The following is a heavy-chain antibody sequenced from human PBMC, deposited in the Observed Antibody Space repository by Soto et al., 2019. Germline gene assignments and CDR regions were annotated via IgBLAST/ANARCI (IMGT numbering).Heavy chain of an antibody. V-gene: IGHV1-69*02. CDR2: IIPILGIA. D-gene: IGHD6-19*01. Sequence: GASVKVSCKASGGTFSSYTISWVRQAPGQGLEWMGRIIPILGIANYAQKFQGRVTITADKSTSTAYMELRSLRSDDTAVYYCARVGVAYSSGWSPRGSWFDPWGQGTLVTVSS. CDR3: ARVGVAYSSGWSPRGSWFDP. CDR1: GGTFSSYT. J-gene: IGHJ5*02.